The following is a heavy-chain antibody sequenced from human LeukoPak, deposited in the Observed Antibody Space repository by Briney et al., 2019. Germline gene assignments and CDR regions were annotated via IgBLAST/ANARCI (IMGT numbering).Heavy chain of an antibody. Sequence: PSETPSLTRGVPVDSLFISSYYCGWIRQPPGSGLEWIAYMLYSGNKYYNPSLKSRVTMSVDTTENQFSLKLSSVTAADTAVYYCARHVVGNYDLLSFDYWGQVSLVTVSS. CDR2: MLYSGNK. CDR3: ARHVVGNYDLLSFDY. D-gene: IGHD2-21*01. CDR1: VDSLFISSYY. J-gene: IGHJ4*02. V-gene: IGHV4-39*01.